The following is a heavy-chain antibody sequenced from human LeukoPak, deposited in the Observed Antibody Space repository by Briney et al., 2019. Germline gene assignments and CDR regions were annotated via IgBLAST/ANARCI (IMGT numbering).Heavy chain of an antibody. J-gene: IGHJ4*02. D-gene: IGHD2-2*01. CDR1: GFTFSNYA. CDR3: AREDSTSTTPFFDY. CDR2: ISSSSSTI. V-gene: IGHV3-48*02. Sequence: PGGSLRLSCAASGFTFSNYAMNWVRQAPGKGLEWVSYISSSSSTIYYADSVKGRFTISRDNAKNSLYLQMNSLRDEDTAVYYCAREDSTSTTPFFDYWGQGTLVTDSS.